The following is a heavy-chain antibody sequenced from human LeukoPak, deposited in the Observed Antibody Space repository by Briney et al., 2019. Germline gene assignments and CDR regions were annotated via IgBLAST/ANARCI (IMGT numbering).Heavy chain of an antibody. D-gene: IGHD5-24*01. J-gene: IGHJ4*02. CDR1: GFTFSSSV. CDR3: VSSRDGFNSPFDY. V-gene: IGHV3-64D*06. Sequence: PGGSLRLSCSASGFTFSSSVMHWVRQAPGKGLEYVSAITTNGRRTYYADSVKGRFTISRDNSKNTLYLQMSSLRVEDTAVYYCVSSRDGFNSPFDYWGQGTLVIVSS. CDR2: ITTNGRRT.